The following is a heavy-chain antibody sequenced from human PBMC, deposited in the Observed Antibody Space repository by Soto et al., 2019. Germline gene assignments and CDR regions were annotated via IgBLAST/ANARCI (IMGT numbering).Heavy chain of an antibody. Sequence: QVQLVQSGAEEKKPGASVKVSCKASGYTFTSYVMHWVRQAPGQRLEWMGWINAGNGNTKYSQKFQGRVTITRDTSAITAYMELSSLRSEDTAVYYCARRISLSGMDVWGQGTTVTVSS. CDR1: GYTFTSYV. CDR3: ARRISLSGMDV. V-gene: IGHV1-3*05. J-gene: IGHJ6*02. CDR2: INAGNGNT. D-gene: IGHD2-15*01.